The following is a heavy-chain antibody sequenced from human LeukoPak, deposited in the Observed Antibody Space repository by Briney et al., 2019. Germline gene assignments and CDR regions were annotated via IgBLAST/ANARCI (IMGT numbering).Heavy chain of an antibody. J-gene: IGHJ5*02. CDR3: AREGEKIAEAGKSNWFDP. D-gene: IGHD6-19*01. CDR2: VNTGGST. Sequence: PGGSLRLSCAASGFTVSSKYMICVRQAPGKGLEWVSLVNTGGSTYYADSVKGRFTISRDNSKNTLYLQMNSLRAEDTAVYYCAREGEKIAEAGKSNWFDPWGQGTLVTVSS. V-gene: IGHV3-66*02. CDR1: GFTVSSKY.